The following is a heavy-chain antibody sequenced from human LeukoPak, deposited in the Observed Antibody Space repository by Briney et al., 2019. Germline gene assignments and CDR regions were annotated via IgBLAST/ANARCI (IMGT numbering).Heavy chain of an antibody. CDR2: IKQDGSEK. J-gene: IGHJ4*02. CDR1: GFTFSSYW. D-gene: IGHD3-3*01. V-gene: IGHV3-7*01. Sequence: GGSLRLSCAAPGFTFSSYWMSWVRQAPGKGLEWVANIKQDGSEKYYVDSVKGRFTISRDNAKNSLYLQMNSLRAEDTAVYYCVRVNQEVFWSGYYTDYWGQGTLVTVSS. CDR3: VRVNQEVFWSGYYTDY.